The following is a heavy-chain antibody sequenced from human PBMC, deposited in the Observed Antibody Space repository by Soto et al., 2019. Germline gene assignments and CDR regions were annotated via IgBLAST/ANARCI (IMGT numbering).Heavy chain of an antibody. CDR3: ARGSGVPAPHYSSGMDV. Sequence: VSNRISWKGSECRFISYGIGWVLKITGKGLECMGIIYPGDSDTRYSPSFQGQVTISADKSISTAYLQWSSLKASDTAMYYCARGSGVPAPHYSSGMDVWGQALTVTVYS. CDR2: IYPGDSDT. V-gene: IGHV5-51*01. J-gene: IGHJ6*02. D-gene: IGHD2-2*01. CDR1: ECRFISYG.